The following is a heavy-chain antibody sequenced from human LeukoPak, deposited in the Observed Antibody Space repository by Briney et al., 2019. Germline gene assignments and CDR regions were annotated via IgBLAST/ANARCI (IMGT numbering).Heavy chain of an antibody. Sequence: ASVKVSCKASGYTFTDYYMHWVRQAPGQRLEWMGWINPNSGATKYAQKFQGRVTMTRDTPISTAYMELSRLTSDDTAVYYCARGEYVISGYRNDAFDIWGQGTMVTVSS. CDR1: GYTFTDYY. V-gene: IGHV1-2*02. CDR3: ARGEYVISGYRNDAFDI. D-gene: IGHD3-22*01. J-gene: IGHJ3*02. CDR2: INPNSGAT.